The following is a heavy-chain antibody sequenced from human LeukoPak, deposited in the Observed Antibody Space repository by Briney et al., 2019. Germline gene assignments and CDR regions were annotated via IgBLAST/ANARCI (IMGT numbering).Heavy chain of an antibody. CDR2: IGTSSNNI. CDR3: ASGTVGNYALDY. Sequence: GGSLRLSCAASGLTFSKYNTNWVRQAPGKGLEWVSSIGTSSNNIYYTDSVKGRFTISRDNAKNSLYLQEDSLRVEDTAVYFCASGTVGNYALDYWGQGTLVTVSS. D-gene: IGHD1-7*01. CDR1: GLTFSKYN. J-gene: IGHJ4*02. V-gene: IGHV3-21*01.